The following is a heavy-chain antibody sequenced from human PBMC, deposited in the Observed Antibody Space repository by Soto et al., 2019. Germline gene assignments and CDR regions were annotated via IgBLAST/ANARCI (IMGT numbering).Heavy chain of an antibody. V-gene: IGHV1-69*13. CDR3: ARDRAIRLGVFPNWFDP. J-gene: IGHJ5*02. Sequence: SVKVSCKASGGTFSSYAISWVRQAPGQGLEWMGGIIPIFGTANYAQKFQGRVTITADESTSTAYMELSSLRSEDTAVYYCARDRAIRLGVFPNWFDPWGQETQLTVSS. CDR1: GGTFSSYA. CDR2: IIPIFGTA. D-gene: IGHD2-8*01.